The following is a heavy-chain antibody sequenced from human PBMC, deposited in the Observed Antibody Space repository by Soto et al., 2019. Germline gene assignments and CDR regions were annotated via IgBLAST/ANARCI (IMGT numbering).Heavy chain of an antibody. Sequence: QVQLVQSGAEVKKPGSSVKVSCKASGGTFSSYAISWVRQAPGQGLEWMGGFIPIFGTANYAQKFQGRVTITADESTSTAYMELSSLRSEDTAVYYCARDRTGKEVRGVICWFDPWGQGTLVTVSS. CDR2: FIPIFGTA. V-gene: IGHV1-69*01. J-gene: IGHJ5*02. D-gene: IGHD3-10*01. CDR1: GGTFSSYA. CDR3: ARDRTGKEVRGVICWFDP.